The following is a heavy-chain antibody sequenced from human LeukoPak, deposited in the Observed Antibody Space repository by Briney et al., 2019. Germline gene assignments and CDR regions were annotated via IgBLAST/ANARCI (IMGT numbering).Heavy chain of an antibody. D-gene: IGHD3-22*01. CDR1: GFTFSSYA. CDR3: ARDGSPTYYYDSSGFY. Sequence: GGSLRLSCAASGFTFSSYAMHWVRQAPGKGLEWVAVISYGGSNKYYADSVKGRFTISRDNSKNTLYLQMNSLRAEDTAVYYCARDGSPTYYYDSSGFYWGQGTLVTVSS. V-gene: IGHV3-30-3*01. J-gene: IGHJ4*02. CDR2: ISYGGSNK.